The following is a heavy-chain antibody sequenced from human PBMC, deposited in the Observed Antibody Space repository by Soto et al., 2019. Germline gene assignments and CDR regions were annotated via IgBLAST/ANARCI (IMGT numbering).Heavy chain of an antibody. CDR1: GYTFSSHG. CDR3: ARAKSGITIFGVVPDYYGMDV. D-gene: IGHD3-3*01. J-gene: IGHJ6*02. Sequence: APRKVSCKASGYTFSSHGISWVGQAPGQGLEGMGWISAYNGNTNYAQKLQGRVTMTTDTSTSTAYMELGSLRSDDTAVYYCARAKSGITIFGVVPDYYGMDVWGQGTTVTVSS. V-gene: IGHV1-18*04. CDR2: ISAYNGNT.